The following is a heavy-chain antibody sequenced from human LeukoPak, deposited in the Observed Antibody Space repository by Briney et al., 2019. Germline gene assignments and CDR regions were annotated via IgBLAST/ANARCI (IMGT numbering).Heavy chain of an antibody. CDR3: ARHKCTSTSCLTKIAFDI. Sequence: PSETLSLTCTVSGSISSYYWSWIRQPAGKGLEWIGYIYTSGSTNYNPSLKSRVTISVDTSKNQFSLDLSSVTAADTAVYYCARHKCTSTSCLTKIAFDIWGQGTMVTVSS. V-gene: IGHV4-4*09. CDR1: GSISSYY. J-gene: IGHJ3*02. CDR2: IYTSGST. D-gene: IGHD2-2*01.